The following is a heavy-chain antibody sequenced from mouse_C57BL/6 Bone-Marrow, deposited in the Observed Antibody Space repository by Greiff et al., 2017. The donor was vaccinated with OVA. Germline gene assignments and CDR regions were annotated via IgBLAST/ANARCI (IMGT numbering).Heavy chain of an antibody. CDR3: TRDYDGYLSWFAY. Sequence: DVKLQESGTVLARPGASVKMSCKTSGYTFTSYWMHWVKQRPGQGLEWIGAIYPGNSDTSYNQKFKGKAKLTAVTSASTAYMELSSLTNEDSAVYYCTRDYDGYLSWFAYWGQGTLVTVSA. CDR1: GYTFTSYW. V-gene: IGHV1-5*01. CDR2: IYPGNSDT. D-gene: IGHD2-3*01. J-gene: IGHJ3*01.